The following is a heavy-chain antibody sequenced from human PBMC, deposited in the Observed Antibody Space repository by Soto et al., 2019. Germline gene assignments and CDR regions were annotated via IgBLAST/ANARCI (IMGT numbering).Heavy chain of an antibody. D-gene: IGHD5-18*01. CDR1: GGSISSSSYY. Sequence: SETLSLTCTVSGGSISSSSYYWGWIRQPPGKGLEWIGSIYYSGSTYYNPSLKSRVTISVDTSKNQFSLKLSSVTAADTAVYYCARPRYSYGSYYYGMDVWGQGTTVTVSS. V-gene: IGHV4-39*01. J-gene: IGHJ6*02. CDR2: IYYSGST. CDR3: ARPRYSYGSYYYGMDV.